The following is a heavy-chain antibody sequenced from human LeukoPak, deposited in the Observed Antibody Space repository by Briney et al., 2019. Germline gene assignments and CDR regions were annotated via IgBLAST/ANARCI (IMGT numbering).Heavy chain of an antibody. Sequence: AASVKVSCKASGGTFSSYAISWVRQAPGQGLEWMGRIIPILGIANYAQKCQGRVTITADKSTSTAYMELSSLRSEDTAVYYCASVEMATNEPNYYYGMDVWGQGTTVTVSS. CDR1: GGTFSSYA. V-gene: IGHV1-69*04. CDR2: IIPILGIA. D-gene: IGHD5-24*01. CDR3: ASVEMATNEPNYYYGMDV. J-gene: IGHJ6*02.